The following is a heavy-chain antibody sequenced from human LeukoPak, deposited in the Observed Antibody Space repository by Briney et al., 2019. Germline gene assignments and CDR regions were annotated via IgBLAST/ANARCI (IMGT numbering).Heavy chain of an antibody. CDR1: GFTFSNYA. CDR3: ANAYSPFDY. Sequence: GGSLRLSCAASGFTFSNYAMSWVRQAPGKGLEWVSTIGSSGGDTYYADSVTGRFTISRDNSKNTLYLRMNSLRAEDTAVYYCANAYSPFDYWGQGTLVTVSS. V-gene: IGHV3-23*01. J-gene: IGHJ4*02. D-gene: IGHD2-15*01. CDR2: IGSSGGDT.